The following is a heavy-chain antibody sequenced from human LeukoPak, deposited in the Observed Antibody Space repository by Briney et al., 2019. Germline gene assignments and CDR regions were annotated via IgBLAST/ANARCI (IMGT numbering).Heavy chain of an antibody. CDR2: ISNDGTTT. V-gene: IGHV3-74*01. Sequence: GGSLRLSCAASGFAFSSYWMYWVRQAPGKGLVWVSRISNDGTTTNYADSVKGRFTISRDNSKNTLYLQMNSLRAEDTAVYYCARDQAATLFDYWGQGTLVTVSS. CDR3: ARDQAATLFDY. CDR1: GFAFSSYW. J-gene: IGHJ4*02. D-gene: IGHD6-13*01.